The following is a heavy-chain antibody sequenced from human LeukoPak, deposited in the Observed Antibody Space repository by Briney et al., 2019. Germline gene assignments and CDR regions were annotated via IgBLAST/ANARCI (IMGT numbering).Heavy chain of an antibody. J-gene: IGHJ4*02. CDR1: GFTFSSYA. D-gene: IGHD3-10*01. V-gene: IGHV3-23*01. CDR3: ARGQRYYGSGSPSPH. Sequence: GGSLRLSCAASGFTFSSYAMSWVRQAPGKGLEWVSAISGSGSSTYSADSMKGRFTISRDSSKNTLYLLMNSLRAEDTAVYYCARGQRYYGSGSPSPHWGQGTLVTVSS. CDR2: ISGSGSST.